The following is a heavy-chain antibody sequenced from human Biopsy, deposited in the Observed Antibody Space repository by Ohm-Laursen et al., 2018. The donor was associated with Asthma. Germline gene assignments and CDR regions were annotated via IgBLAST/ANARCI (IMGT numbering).Heavy chain of an antibody. Sequence: SLRLSCTASGFAFNNSSMTWVRQAPGKGLEWVSSISASGVRTFYADSVKGRFTISRDNSKNTLFLQMSSLRGEDTAIYYCARENGQWLIQGSFDIWGQGTMVSVSS. V-gene: IGHV3-23*01. CDR1: GFAFNNSS. CDR3: ARENGQWLIQGSFDI. D-gene: IGHD6-19*01. J-gene: IGHJ3*02. CDR2: ISASGVRT.